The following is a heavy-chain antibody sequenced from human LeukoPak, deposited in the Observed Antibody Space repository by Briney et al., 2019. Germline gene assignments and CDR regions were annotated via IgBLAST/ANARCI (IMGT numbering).Heavy chain of an antibody. J-gene: IGHJ6*03. V-gene: IGHV1-8*03. Sequence: GASVKVSCKASGYTFTSYDINWVRQATGQGLEWMGWLNPNSGNTAYAQKFRGRVTITRDTSISTAYMELSSLRSEDTAVHYCAKGHPGDYYYMDVWGKGTTVTVSS. CDR1: GYTFTSYD. CDR3: AKGHPGDYYYMDV. D-gene: IGHD3-10*01. CDR2: LNPNSGNT.